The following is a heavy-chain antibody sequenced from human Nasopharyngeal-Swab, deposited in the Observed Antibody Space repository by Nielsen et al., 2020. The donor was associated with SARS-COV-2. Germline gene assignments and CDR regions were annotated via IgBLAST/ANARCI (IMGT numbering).Heavy chain of an antibody. Sequence: GESLTISCAASGFTFSSSAMHWVRQAPGKGLEWVAVISYDGSNKYFADSVKGRFTISRDNSKNTLYLQMNSLRAEDTAVYYCASPPLDSSGYYYGFHYWGRGTLVTVSS. CDR2: ISYDGSNK. D-gene: IGHD3-22*01. CDR1: GFTFSSSA. J-gene: IGHJ4*02. CDR3: ASPPLDSSGYYYGFHY. V-gene: IGHV3-30-3*01.